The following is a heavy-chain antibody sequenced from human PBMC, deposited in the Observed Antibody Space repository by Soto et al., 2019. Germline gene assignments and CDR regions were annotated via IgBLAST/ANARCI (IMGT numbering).Heavy chain of an antibody. V-gene: IGHV4-39*01. CDR1: GGSRSTSYY. J-gene: IGHJ4*01. CDR3: ARRSYLRYYFDY. CDR2: IYYTGSA. Sequence: SETLSLTCNVSGGSRSTSYYWGWIRQPPGKGLEWIGNIYYTGSAHYNPSLESRVTISVDTSKNQISLRLWSVTAADTAVYYCARRSYLRYYFDYWGRGTLVTVSS. D-gene: IGHD3-16*02.